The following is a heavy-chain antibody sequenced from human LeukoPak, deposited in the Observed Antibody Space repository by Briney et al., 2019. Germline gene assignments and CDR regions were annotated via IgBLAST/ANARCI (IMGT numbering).Heavy chain of an antibody. V-gene: IGHV3-53*01. CDR1: GFTVSSNY. CDR2: IYSGGST. Sequence: GGSLRLSCAASGFTVSSNYMSWVRQAPGKGLEWVSVIYSGGSTYYADSVKGRFTISRDNSKNTLYLQMNSLRAEDTAVYYCAREGSNGYYGAFDIWGQGTMVTVSS. D-gene: IGHD3-22*01. J-gene: IGHJ3*02. CDR3: AREGSNGYYGAFDI.